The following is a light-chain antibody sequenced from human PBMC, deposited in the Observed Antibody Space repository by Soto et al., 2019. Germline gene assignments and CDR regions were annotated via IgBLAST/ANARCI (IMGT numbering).Light chain of an antibody. CDR3: QQYYNWPVT. V-gene: IGKV3-15*01. CDR2: DAS. Sequence: EIVMTQSPATLSVSPGDRATISCRASQSVSSNLAWYQQKPGQAPRLLIYDASTRATGIPARFSGSGSGTEFTLTISSLQSEDFAVYYCQQYYNWPVTFGPATKVDIK. CDR1: QSVSSN. J-gene: IGKJ3*01.